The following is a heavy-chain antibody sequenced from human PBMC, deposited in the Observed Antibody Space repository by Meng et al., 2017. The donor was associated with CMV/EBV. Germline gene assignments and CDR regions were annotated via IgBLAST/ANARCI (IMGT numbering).Heavy chain of an antibody. CDR1: GFTFSSYD. CDR2: IGTAGDT. J-gene: IGHJ6*02. D-gene: IGHD2-2*02. Sequence: GESLKISCAASGFTFSSYDMHWVRQATGKGLEWVSAIGTAGDTYYSGSVKGRFTISRENAKNSLYLQMNSLRAGDTAVYYCARGPGYCSSTSCYMWLDGGGMDVWGQGTTVTVSS. CDR3: ARGPGYCSSTSCYMWLDGGGMDV. V-gene: IGHV3-13*01.